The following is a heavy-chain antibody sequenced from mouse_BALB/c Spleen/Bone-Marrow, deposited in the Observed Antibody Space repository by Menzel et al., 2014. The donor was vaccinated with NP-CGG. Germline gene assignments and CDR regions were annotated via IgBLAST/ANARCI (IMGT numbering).Heavy chain of an antibody. CDR2: INPSNGGT. V-gene: IGHV1S81*02. Sequence: QVQLQQPGAELVKPGASVKLSCKASGYTFTSYYMYWVKQRPGQGLEWIGEINPSNGGTNFNEKFKSKATLTVDKSSSTAYMHLSSLTAEDSAVYYCTRGQRDAMDYWGQGTSVTVSS. D-gene: IGHD3-1*01. J-gene: IGHJ4*01. CDR3: TRGQRDAMDY. CDR1: GYTFTSYY.